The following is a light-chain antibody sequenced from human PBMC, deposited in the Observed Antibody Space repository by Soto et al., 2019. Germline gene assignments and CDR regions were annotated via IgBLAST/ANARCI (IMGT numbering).Light chain of an antibody. Sequence: DIVMTQSPDSLAVSLGERATINCKYSQSVLSNSNNKNYLAWYQQKPGQPPKLLIYWASTRESGVPDRFSGSGSGTDFALTISSLQAADVAVYYCQQYYTTPFTFGPGTKVDI. V-gene: IGKV4-1*01. CDR1: QSVLSNSNNKNY. CDR3: QQYYTTPFT. CDR2: WAS. J-gene: IGKJ3*01.